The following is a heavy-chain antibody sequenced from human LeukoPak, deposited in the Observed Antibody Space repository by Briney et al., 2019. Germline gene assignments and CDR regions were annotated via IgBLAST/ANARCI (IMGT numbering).Heavy chain of an antibody. Sequence: SETLSLTCTVSGASISSYYWSWIRQPAGKGLEWVGRIYTSGRINYNPSLKSRVTMSVDTSKNQFSLKLNSVTAADTAVYYCARDESILTGYHSDYWGQGTLVTVSS. D-gene: IGHD3-9*01. CDR2: IYTSGRI. CDR1: GASISSYY. CDR3: ARDESILTGYHSDY. J-gene: IGHJ4*02. V-gene: IGHV4-4*07.